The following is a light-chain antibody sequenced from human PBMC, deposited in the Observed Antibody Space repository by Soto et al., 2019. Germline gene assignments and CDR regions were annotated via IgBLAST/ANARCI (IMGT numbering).Light chain of an antibody. CDR2: ETS. J-gene: IGLJ2*01. CDR3: LLSYSGAQV. V-gene: IGLV7-46*01. Sequence: QAVVTQEPSLTVSPGGTVTLTCGSSTGAVTSGHYPYWFQQKPGQAPRTLIYETSNKHSWTPARFSGFLLGGKAALTLSGAQPEDEAEYYCLLSYSGAQVFGGGTKVTVL. CDR1: TGAVTSGHY.